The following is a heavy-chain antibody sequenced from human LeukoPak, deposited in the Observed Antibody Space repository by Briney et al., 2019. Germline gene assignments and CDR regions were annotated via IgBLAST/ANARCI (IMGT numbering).Heavy chain of an antibody. D-gene: IGHD3-10*01. CDR2: INQDGSEK. CDR1: GFTFSSYW. CDR3: AREGASSLVRGVIGY. V-gene: IGHV3-7*01. J-gene: IGHJ4*02. Sequence: GGSLRLSCAASGFTFSSYWMSWVRQAPGKGLEWVANINQDGSEKYYVDSLKGRFTISRDNAKNSLYLQMNSLRAEDTAVYYCAREGASSLVRGVIGYWGPGTLVTVSS.